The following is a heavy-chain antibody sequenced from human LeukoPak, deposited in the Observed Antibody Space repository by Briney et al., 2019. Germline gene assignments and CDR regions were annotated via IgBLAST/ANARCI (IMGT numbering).Heavy chain of an antibody. Sequence: GGSLRLSCAASGFTFSTYWVHWVRQAPGKGLEWVAVISYDGSNKYYADSVKGRFTISRDNSKNTLYLQMNSLRAEDTAVYYCAKGWYYYDSSGYYYDYWGQGTLVTVSS. CDR2: ISYDGSNK. CDR1: GFTFSTYW. V-gene: IGHV3-30*18. J-gene: IGHJ4*02. D-gene: IGHD3-22*01. CDR3: AKGWYYYDSSGYYYDY.